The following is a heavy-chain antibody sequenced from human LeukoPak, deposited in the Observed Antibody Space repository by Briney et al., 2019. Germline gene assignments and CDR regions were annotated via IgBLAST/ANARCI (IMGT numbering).Heavy chain of an antibody. CDR2: IYYSGST. CDR1: GGSISSYY. D-gene: IGHD6-19*01. CDR3: ARAAGGSGWYFDGTVGDGGAFDI. J-gene: IGHJ3*02. V-gene: IGHV4-59*01. Sequence: SETLSLTCTVSGGSISSYYWSWIRQPPGKGLEWIGYIYYSGSTNYNPSLKSRVTISVDTSENQFSLKLSSVTAADTAVYYCARAAGGSGWYFDGTVGDGGAFDIWGQGTMVTVSS.